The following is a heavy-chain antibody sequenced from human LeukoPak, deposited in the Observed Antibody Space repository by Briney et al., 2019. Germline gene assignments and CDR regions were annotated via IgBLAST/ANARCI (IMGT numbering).Heavy chain of an antibody. CDR1: GYTFTGFY. J-gene: IGHJ4*02. D-gene: IGHD5-12*01. CDR3: ARLNSGYDYFDD. CDR2: INPDSGGT. Sequence: ASVKVSCKASGYTFTGFYMHWVRQAPGQGLEWMGWINPDSGGTNYAQKFQGRVTVTRDTSISTAYMELSRLTSDDTAVYYCARLNSGYDYFDDWGQGTLVTVSS. V-gene: IGHV1-2*02.